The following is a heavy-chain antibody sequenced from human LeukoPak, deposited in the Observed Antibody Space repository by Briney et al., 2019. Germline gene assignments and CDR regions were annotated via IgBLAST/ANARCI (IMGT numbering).Heavy chain of an antibody. D-gene: IGHD4-17*01. Sequence: GGSLRLSCAASGFTVSSNYMSWVRQAPGKGLEWVSGINGGGDSTYYVDSVKGRFTISRDNSENTLYLQMNSLRAEDTAVYYCARDQSVTNYYYGMDVWGQGTTVTVSS. CDR2: INGGGDST. CDR3: ARDQSVTNYYYGMDV. J-gene: IGHJ6*02. V-gene: IGHV3-53*01. CDR1: GFTVSSNY.